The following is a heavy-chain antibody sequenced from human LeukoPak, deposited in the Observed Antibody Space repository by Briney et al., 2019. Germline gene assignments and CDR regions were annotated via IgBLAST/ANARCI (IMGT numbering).Heavy chain of an antibody. J-gene: IGHJ5*02. D-gene: IGHD3-10*01. Sequence: ASVKVSCKASGYTFTSYGISWVRQAPGQGLEWMGWISAYNGNTNYAQKLQGRVTMTTDTSTSTAYMELRSLRSEDTAVYYCARDQGPSTYGSGSNYAQHPAPWGQGTLVTVAS. V-gene: IGHV1-18*01. CDR3: ARDQGPSTYGSGSNYAQHPAP. CDR1: GYTFTSYG. CDR2: ISAYNGNT.